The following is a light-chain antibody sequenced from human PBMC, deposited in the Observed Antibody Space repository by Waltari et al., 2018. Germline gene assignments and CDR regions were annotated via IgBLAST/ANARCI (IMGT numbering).Light chain of an antibody. CDR3: QQYLSTALT. Sequence: EIVLTQSPGTMSSSTGERATLPCRASQSVSSTYLAWYQQRPGQAPRLLIYGVTSRASGIPDRFSGSGSGTDFTLTISRLEPEDFAVYYCQQYLSTALTFGGGTKVEIK. J-gene: IGKJ4*01. CDR1: QSVSSTY. V-gene: IGKV3-20*01. CDR2: GVT.